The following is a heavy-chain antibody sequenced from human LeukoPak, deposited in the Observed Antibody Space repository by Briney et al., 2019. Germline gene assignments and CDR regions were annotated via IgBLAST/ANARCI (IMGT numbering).Heavy chain of an antibody. CDR1: GGSISSGGYS. J-gene: IGHJ4*02. CDR3: ARSHYDTSGSPIFGIGVDY. D-gene: IGHD3-22*01. V-gene: IGHV4-30-2*06. CDR2: IYHSGST. Sequence: PSETLSLTCAVSGGSISSGGYSWSWIRQSPGRGLEWIGYIYHSGSTYYNPSLKSRVTISVDKSKNQFSLRLSSVTAADTAVYYCARSHYDTSGSPIFGIGVDYWGQGTLVTVSS.